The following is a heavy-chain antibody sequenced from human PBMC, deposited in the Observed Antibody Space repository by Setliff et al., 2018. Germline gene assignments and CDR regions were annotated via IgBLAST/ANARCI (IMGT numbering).Heavy chain of an antibody. D-gene: IGHD3-16*01. CDR1: GYTFTSYG. CDR2: ISAYNGNT. CDR3: ARKGPNSSSHVFGY. J-gene: IGHJ4*02. V-gene: IGHV1-18*03. Sequence: ASVKVSCKASGYTFTSYGISWVRQAPGQGLEWMGWISAYNGNTKYSQEFQGRVTITRDTSATTVYMELSSLRSDDMAVYYCARKGPNSSSHVFGYWGQGTLVT.